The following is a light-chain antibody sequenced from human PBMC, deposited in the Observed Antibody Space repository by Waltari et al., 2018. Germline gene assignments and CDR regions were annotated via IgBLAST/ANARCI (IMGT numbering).Light chain of an antibody. Sequence: DIVLTQSPDSLVVSLGERATINCKASQNVLYNSNNKYYLDWYQQKPGQPPKLLIYWASTRESGVPDRFSGTGSGTDFTLTISSLQAEDVAFYYCPQYFSPHWTFGQGTKVEIK. CDR3: PQYFSPHWT. V-gene: IGKV4-1*01. CDR2: WAS. J-gene: IGKJ1*01. CDR1: QNVLYNSNNKYY.